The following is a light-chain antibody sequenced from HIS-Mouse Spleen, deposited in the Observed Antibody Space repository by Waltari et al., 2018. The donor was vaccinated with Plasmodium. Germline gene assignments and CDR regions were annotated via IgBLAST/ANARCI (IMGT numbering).Light chain of an antibody. V-gene: IGKV1-39*01. Sequence: DIQMTQSPSSLSASVGDRVTITCRASQSISSYLNWYQQKPGKAPNLLIYAASSLQSGVPSSFSGSGSVTDFTLTISSLQPEDFATYYCQQSYRTPQLTFGGGTKVEIK. J-gene: IGKJ4*01. CDR3: QQSYRTPQLT. CDR2: AAS. CDR1: QSISSY.